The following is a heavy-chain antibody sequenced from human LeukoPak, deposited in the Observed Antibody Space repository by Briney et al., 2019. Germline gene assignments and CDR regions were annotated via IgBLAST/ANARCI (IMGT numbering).Heavy chain of an antibody. Sequence: GGSLRLSCAASGFTFSSYAMSWVRQAPGKGLEWVSGISGSGGSTYYADSVKGRFTISRDNSKNTLYLQMNSLRAEDAAVYYCAKGYYGSGNYYTPLDYWGQGTLVTVSS. J-gene: IGHJ4*02. V-gene: IGHV3-23*01. CDR1: GFTFSSYA. CDR2: ISGSGGST. D-gene: IGHD3-10*01. CDR3: AKGYYGSGNYYTPLDY.